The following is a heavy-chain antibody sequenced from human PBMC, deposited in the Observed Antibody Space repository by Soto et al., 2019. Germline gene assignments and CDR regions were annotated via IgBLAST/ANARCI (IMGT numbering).Heavy chain of an antibody. J-gene: IGHJ4*02. V-gene: IGHV3-74*01. CDR1: GFTFSSNW. Sequence: EVQLVESGGGLVQPGGSLRLSCAASGFTFSSNWMHWVRRVPGRGLVWVSRINTDGSRTSYEDSVEGRFTVSRDNAKNTLDLPMNSLRGEDTAVYYCARDGEGFWGQGTLVTVSS. CDR3: ARDGEGF. D-gene: IGHD2-21*01. CDR2: INTDGSRT.